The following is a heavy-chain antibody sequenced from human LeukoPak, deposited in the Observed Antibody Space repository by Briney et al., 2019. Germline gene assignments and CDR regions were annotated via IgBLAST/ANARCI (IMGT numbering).Heavy chain of an antibody. CDR2: IIPIFGTA. Sequence: SVKVSCKASGYTFTGYYMHWVRQAPGQGLEWMGGIIPIFGTANYAQKFQGRVTITADESTSTAYMELSSLRSEDTAVYYCARDWGTRRNPERYNWFDPWGQGTLVTVSS. V-gene: IGHV1-69*13. CDR1: GYTFTGYY. CDR3: ARDWGTRRNPERYNWFDP. J-gene: IGHJ5*02. D-gene: IGHD3-16*01.